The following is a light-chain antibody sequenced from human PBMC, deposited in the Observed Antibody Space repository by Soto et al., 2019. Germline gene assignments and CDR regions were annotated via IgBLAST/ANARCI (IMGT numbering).Light chain of an antibody. CDR1: SSDVGGYNY. J-gene: IGLJ1*01. V-gene: IGLV2-14*01. CDR2: DVS. Sequence: QSALTQPASVSGSPGQSITISCTGTSSDVGGYNYVSWYQQHPGKAPKFMIYDVSNRPSGVSNRFSGSKSGNRASLTISGLQAEDEADYYCCSYTTSNTRQIVFGTGTQLTVL. CDR3: CSYTTSNTRQIV.